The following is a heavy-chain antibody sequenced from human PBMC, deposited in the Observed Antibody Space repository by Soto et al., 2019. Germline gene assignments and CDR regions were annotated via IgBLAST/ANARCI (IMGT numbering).Heavy chain of an antibody. CDR3: ARQIYDSDTGPNFQYYFDS. CDR1: GYSWAGYW. D-gene: IGHD3-22*01. Sequence: GECLKSSGKGSGYSWAGYWITWVRQKPGKGLEWMGRIDPSDSQTYYSPSFRGHVTISATKSITTVFLQWSSLRASDTSMYYCARQIYDSDTGPNFQYYFDSWGQGTPVTVSS. V-gene: IGHV5-10-1*01. CDR2: IDPSDSQT. J-gene: IGHJ4*02.